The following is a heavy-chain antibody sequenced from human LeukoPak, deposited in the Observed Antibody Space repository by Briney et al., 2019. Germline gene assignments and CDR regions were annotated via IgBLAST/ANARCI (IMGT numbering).Heavy chain of an antibody. CDR1: GFTFNSYW. CDR2: IKQDGSEK. Sequence: PGGSLRLSCAASGFTFNSYWMSWVRQAPGKGLEWVANIKQDGSEKYYVDSVKGRFTISRDNAKNSLYLQMNSLRAEDTAVYYCAREVYCSSTSCYTGYFQHWGQGTLVTVSS. J-gene: IGHJ1*01. D-gene: IGHD2-2*02. CDR3: AREVYCSSTSCYTGYFQH. V-gene: IGHV3-7*01.